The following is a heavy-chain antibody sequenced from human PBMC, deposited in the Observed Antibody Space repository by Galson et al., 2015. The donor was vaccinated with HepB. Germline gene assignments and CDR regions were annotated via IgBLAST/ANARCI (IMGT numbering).Heavy chain of an antibody. CDR3: TRGITGGLDP. CDR1: GFIFNTYD. J-gene: IGHJ5*02. Sequence: SLRLSCAASGFIFNTYDMHWVRQAPGKGLEWVTVISFDGSRKFYADSVKGRSIVSRDDSKNTVYMEMNSLRPDDTAVYYCTRGITGGLDPWGQGTLVTVSS. CDR2: ISFDGSRK. D-gene: IGHD1-14*01. V-gene: IGHV3-30*04.